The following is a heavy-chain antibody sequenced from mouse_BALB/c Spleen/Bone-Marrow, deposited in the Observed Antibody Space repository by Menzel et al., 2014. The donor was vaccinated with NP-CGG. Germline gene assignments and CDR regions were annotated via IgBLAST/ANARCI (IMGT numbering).Heavy chain of an antibody. CDR3: VRDDGYVTY. CDR1: GFSLSSSG. D-gene: IGHD2-3*01. CDR2: MWAGGNT. Sequence: QVQLKESGPGLVAPSQSLSITCTVSGFSLSSSGVHWVRQPPGRGLEWLGVMWAGGNTNYKSALMSKLSISKDNSKSQVFLKMNSLQTDDTAMYYCVRDDGYVTYWGQGTLVTVSA. V-gene: IGHV2-9*02. J-gene: IGHJ3*01.